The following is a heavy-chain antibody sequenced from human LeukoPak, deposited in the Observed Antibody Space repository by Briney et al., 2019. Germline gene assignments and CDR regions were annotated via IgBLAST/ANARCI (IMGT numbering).Heavy chain of an antibody. J-gene: IGHJ3*02. CDR2: IYYSGRT. CDR3: ARGSRVVSDAFDI. CDR1: GGSISSYY. Sequence: SETLSLTCTVSGGSISSYYWSWIRQPPGKGLEWIGYIYYSGRTNYNPPLKSRVTISVDTSKNQFSLKLSSVTAADTAVYYCARGSRVVSDAFDIWGQGTMVTVSS. V-gene: IGHV4-59*01. D-gene: IGHD3-3*01.